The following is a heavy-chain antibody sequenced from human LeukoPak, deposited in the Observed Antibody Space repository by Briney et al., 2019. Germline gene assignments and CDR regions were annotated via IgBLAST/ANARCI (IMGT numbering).Heavy chain of an antibody. J-gene: IGHJ4*02. CDR1: GFSLGEYA. D-gene: IGHD2-8*01. CDR2: ISGTSRFL. CDR3: ARDQANFYDTSGTYGDYFDS. Sequence: GGSLRLSCAASGFSLGEYAMNWVRQAPGKRLEWISYISGTSRFLYYADSVKGRFTISRDNARNSLFLHMNSLRPEDTAVYFCARDQANFYDTSGTYGDYFDSWGQGTLVTVSS. V-gene: IGHV3-21*05.